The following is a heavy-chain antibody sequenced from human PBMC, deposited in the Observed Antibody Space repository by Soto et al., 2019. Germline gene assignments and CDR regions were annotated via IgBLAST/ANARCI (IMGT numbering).Heavy chain of an antibody. CDR2: TFYRSKWYY. Sequence: PSQTLSLTCAISGDSVSSNSATWHWIRQSPSRGLEWLGRTFYRSKWYYDYALSVKSRVTINPDTSKNQFSLHLNSVTPEDTAVYYCARLIVVPYYFDSWGQGTLVTVSS. V-gene: IGHV6-1*01. CDR3: ARLIVVPYYFDS. J-gene: IGHJ4*02. CDR1: GDSVSSNSAT. D-gene: IGHD3-22*01.